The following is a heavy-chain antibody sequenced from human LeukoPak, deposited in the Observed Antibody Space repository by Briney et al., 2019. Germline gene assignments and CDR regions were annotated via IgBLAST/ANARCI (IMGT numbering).Heavy chain of an antibody. Sequence: GGSLSLSCAASGFTFSSYAMSCVRHAPERGREWVSAISGSGDSTYYADSVKGRFTISRDNSKNTLYLQMNSLRAEDTAVYYCAKDRLRWPYYFDYWGQGTLVTVSS. CDR1: GFTFSSYA. D-gene: IGHD4-23*01. CDR3: AKDRLRWPYYFDY. J-gene: IGHJ4*02. V-gene: IGHV3-23*01. CDR2: ISGSGDST.